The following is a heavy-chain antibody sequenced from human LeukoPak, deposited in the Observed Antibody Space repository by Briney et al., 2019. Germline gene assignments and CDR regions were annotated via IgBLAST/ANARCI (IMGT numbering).Heavy chain of an antibody. CDR2: IVVGSGNT. CDR1: RFTFTISA. CDR3: AARLQSATWAVDY. J-gene: IGHJ4*02. V-gene: IGHV1-58*01. D-gene: IGHD5-18*01. Sequence: SVKVSCKASRFTFTISAVQWVRQARGQRLEWIGWIVVGSGNTNYAQKFQERVTITRDMSTSTAYMELSSLRSEDTAVYYCAARLQSATWAVDYWGQGTLVTVSS.